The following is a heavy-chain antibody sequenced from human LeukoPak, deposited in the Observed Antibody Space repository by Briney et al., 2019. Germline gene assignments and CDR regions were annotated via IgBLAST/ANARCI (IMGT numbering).Heavy chain of an antibody. CDR3: ARPYSSSSGELDY. J-gene: IGHJ4*02. D-gene: IGHD6-6*01. Sequence: SETLSLTCTVSGGSISSSSYYWGWIRQPPGKGLEWIGSIYYSGSTNYNPSLKSRVTISVDTSKNQFSLKLSSVTAADTAVYYCARPYSSSSGELDYWGQGTLVTVSS. V-gene: IGHV4-39*07. CDR1: GGSISSSSYY. CDR2: IYYSGST.